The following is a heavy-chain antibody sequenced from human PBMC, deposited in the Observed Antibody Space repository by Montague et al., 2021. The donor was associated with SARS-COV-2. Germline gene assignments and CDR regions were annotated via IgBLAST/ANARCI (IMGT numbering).Heavy chain of an antibody. J-gene: IGHJ4*02. Sequence: SETLSLTCTVSGGSISSYYWSWIRQPPGKGLEWTGYIYYSGSTNYNPSLKSRVTISVDTSKNQFSLKLSSVTAADTAVYYCARHRRSRYGNFDYWGQGTLVTVSS. V-gene: IGHV4-59*08. CDR1: GGSISSYY. CDR3: ARHRRSRYGNFDY. D-gene: IGHD1-1*01. CDR2: IYYSGST.